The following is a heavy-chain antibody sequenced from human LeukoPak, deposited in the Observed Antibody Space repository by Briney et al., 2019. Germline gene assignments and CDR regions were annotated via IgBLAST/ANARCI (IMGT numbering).Heavy chain of an antibody. J-gene: IGHJ6*02. Sequence: SETLSLTCTVSGGSISSSSYYWGWIRQPPGKGLEWIGSIYYSGSTYYNPSLKSRVTISVDKSKNQFSLKLSSVTAADTAVYYCARVGWSTYYYGSGSQFYGMDVWGQGTTVTVSS. V-gene: IGHV4-39*07. CDR3: ARVGWSTYYYGSGSQFYGMDV. CDR1: GGSISSSSYY. CDR2: IYYSGST. D-gene: IGHD3-10*01.